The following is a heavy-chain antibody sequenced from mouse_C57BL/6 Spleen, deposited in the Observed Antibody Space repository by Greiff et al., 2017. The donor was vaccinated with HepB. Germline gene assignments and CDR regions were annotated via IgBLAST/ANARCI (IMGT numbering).Heavy chain of an antibody. CDR2: IYPGDGDT. D-gene: IGHD2-1*01. Sequence: VQVVESGAELVKPGASVKISCKASGYAFSSYWMNWVKQRPGKGLEWIGQIYPGDGDTNYNGKFKGKATLTADKSSSTAYMQLSSLTSEDSAVYFCASNYGFAYWGQGTLVTVSA. CDR3: ASNYGFAY. J-gene: IGHJ3*01. V-gene: IGHV1-80*01. CDR1: GYAFSSYW.